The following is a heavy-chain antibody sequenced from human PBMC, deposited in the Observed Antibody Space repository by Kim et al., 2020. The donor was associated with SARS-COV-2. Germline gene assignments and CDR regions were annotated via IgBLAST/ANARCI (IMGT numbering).Heavy chain of an antibody. V-gene: IGHV4-34*01. Sequence: SETLSLTCAVYGGSFSGYYWSWIRQPPGKGLEWIGEINHSGSTNYNPSLKSRVTISVDTSKNQFSLKLSSVTAADTAVYYCAGGMVRGDSDAFDIWGQGTMVTVSS. CDR2: INHSGST. CDR3: AGGMVRGDSDAFDI. D-gene: IGHD3-10*01. J-gene: IGHJ3*02. CDR1: GGSFSGYY.